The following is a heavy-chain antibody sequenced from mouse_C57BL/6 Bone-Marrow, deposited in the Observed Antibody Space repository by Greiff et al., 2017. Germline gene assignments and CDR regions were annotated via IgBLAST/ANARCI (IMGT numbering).Heavy chain of an antibody. CDR2: IYPRSGNT. J-gene: IGHJ1*03. V-gene: IGHV1-81*01. CDR3: ARKIDCWYFDV. D-gene: IGHD2-13*01. Sequence: QVQLKESGAELARPGASVKLSCKASGYTFTSYGISWVKQRTGQGLEWIGEIYPRSGNTYYNEKFKGKATLTADKSSSTAYMELRSLTSEDSAVYFCARKIDCWYFDVWGTGTTVTVSS. CDR1: GYTFTSYG.